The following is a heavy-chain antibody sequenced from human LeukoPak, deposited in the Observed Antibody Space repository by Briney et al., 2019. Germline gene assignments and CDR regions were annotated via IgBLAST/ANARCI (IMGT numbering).Heavy chain of an antibody. Sequence: GGSLRLSCAASGFTFSSYGMHWVRQAPGKGLEWVAFVRYDGSNKYYADSVKGRFTISRDNSKNTLFLQMNSLRAEDTAVYYCAKDQRGAITGEFDYWGQGTLVTVSS. CDR1: GFTFSSYG. J-gene: IGHJ4*02. CDR2: VRYDGSNK. V-gene: IGHV3-30*02. CDR3: AKDQRGAITGEFDY. D-gene: IGHD7-27*01.